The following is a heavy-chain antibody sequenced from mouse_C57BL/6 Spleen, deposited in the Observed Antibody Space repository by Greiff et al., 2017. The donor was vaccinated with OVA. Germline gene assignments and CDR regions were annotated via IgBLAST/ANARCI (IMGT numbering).Heavy chain of an antibody. J-gene: IGHJ1*03. Sequence: QVQLKQPGAELVMPGASVKLSCKASGYTFTSYWMHWVKQRPGQGLEWIGEIDPSDSYTNYNQKFKGKSTLTVDKSSSTAYMQLSSLTSEDSAVYYCARGGDLYSNYPDWYFDVWGTGTTVTVSS. V-gene: IGHV1-69*01. CDR3: ARGGDLYSNYPDWYFDV. D-gene: IGHD2-5*01. CDR1: GYTFTSYW. CDR2: IDPSDSYT.